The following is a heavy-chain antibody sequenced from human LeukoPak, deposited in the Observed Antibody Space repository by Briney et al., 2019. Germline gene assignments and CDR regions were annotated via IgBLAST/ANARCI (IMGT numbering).Heavy chain of an antibody. CDR1: GYTFISYA. V-gene: IGHV1-2*02. CDR3: ARDQYYNFWSGYYSLDY. CDR2: INPDSGGT. J-gene: IGHJ4*02. Sequence: ASVKVSCKASGYTFISYAMNWVRQAPGQGLEWMGWINPDSGGTNYAQKFQGRVTMTRDTSISTAYMELSRLKSDDTAVYYCARDQYYNFWSGYYSLDYWGQGTLVTVSS. D-gene: IGHD3-3*01.